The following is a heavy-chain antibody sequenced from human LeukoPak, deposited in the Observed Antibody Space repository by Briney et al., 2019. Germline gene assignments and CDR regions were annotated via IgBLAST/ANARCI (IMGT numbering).Heavy chain of an antibody. J-gene: IGHJ4*02. CDR3: AKDRFNFGLSFLDS. CDR2: IRYDGRDK. V-gene: IGHV3-30*02. D-gene: IGHD3-16*02. Sequence: GGALRLSCAASGFTFSSFGMHWVRQAPGKGLEGVTFIRYDGRDKYYADSVKGRFTISRDNSKNTLYLQMNSLRAEDAAVYYCAKDRFNFGLSFLDSWGQGVPVIVSS. CDR1: GFTFSSFG.